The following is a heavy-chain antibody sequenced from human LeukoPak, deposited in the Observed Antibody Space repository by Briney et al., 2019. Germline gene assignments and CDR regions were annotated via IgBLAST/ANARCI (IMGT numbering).Heavy chain of an antibody. J-gene: IGHJ4*02. CDR1: GPIFTNYW. D-gene: IGHD6-19*01. Sequence: GASLQISCKGSGPIFTNYWIGWVRQLPGKGLEWMGIIYPGDSDTRYSPSFQGQVTISADKSISTAYLQWSSLKASDTAMYYCASPRYSSGWPLRNWGQGTLVTVSS. V-gene: IGHV5-51*01. CDR2: IYPGDSDT. CDR3: ASPRYSSGWPLRN.